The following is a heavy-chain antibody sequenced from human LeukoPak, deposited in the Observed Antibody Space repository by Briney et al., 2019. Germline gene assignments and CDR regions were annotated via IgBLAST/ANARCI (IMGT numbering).Heavy chain of an antibody. Sequence: ASVKVSCKASGYTFTSYDINWVRQAPGQGLEWMGRMNPNSGNTDYAQKFQGRVAITRNTSIYTAYMELSSLTSEDTAVYYCARGDRDYDILTGYSKSWFDPWGQGTLVTVSS. J-gene: IGHJ5*02. CDR1: GYTFTSYD. CDR2: MNPNSGNT. V-gene: IGHV1-8*03. CDR3: ARGDRDYDILTGYSKSWFDP. D-gene: IGHD3-9*01.